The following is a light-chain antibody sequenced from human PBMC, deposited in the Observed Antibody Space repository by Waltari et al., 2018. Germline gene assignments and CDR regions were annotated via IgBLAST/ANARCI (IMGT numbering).Light chain of an antibody. CDR2: DKN. J-gene: IGLJ3*02. CDR3: NSRDSSGNLVV. Sequence: SSELTQDPAVSVALGQTVRITCHGDSLRNYYATWYQQKPGQAPILVIYDKNNRPSGIPDRFSGSTSGNTASLTITGAQAEDEADYYCNSRDSSGNLVVFGGGTKLTVL. V-gene: IGLV3-19*01. CDR1: SLRNYY.